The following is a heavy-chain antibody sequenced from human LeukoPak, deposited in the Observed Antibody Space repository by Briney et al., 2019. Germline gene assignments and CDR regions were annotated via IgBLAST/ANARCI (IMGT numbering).Heavy chain of an antibody. D-gene: IGHD3-10*01. CDR3: ARLLASRRAFDP. J-gene: IGHJ5*02. Sequence: SETLSLTCTVSGGSISSYYWRWIRQPPGKGLEWIGYIYYSGSTNYNPSLKSRVTISVDTSKNQFSLKLSSVPAADTAVYYCARLLASRRAFDPWGQGTLVTVSS. CDR1: GGSISSYY. CDR2: IYYSGST. V-gene: IGHV4-59*01.